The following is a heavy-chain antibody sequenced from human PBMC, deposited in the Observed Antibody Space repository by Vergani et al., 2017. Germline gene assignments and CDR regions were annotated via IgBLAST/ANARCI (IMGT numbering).Heavy chain of an antibody. Sequence: QVQLLQSGPELKKPGSSLKVSSPPSVCTFRPSTIRWVRQAPAQARPLFASLIPILGIANYAQKFQGRVTMTADKSTSTAYMELSSLRSEDTAVYYCNSYYYDSSGYYYVYWGQGTLVTVSS. D-gene: IGHD3-22*01. CDR3: NSYYYDSSGYYYVY. J-gene: IGHJ4*02. V-gene: IGHV1-69*02. CDR1: VCTFRPST. CDR2: LIPILGIA.